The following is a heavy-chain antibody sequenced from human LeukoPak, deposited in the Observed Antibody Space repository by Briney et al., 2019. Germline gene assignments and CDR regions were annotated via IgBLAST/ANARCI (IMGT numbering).Heavy chain of an antibody. Sequence: PGESLKISRKGSGYSFTSYWIGWVRQMPGKGLECMGIIYPGDSDTRYSPSFQGQVTISADKSISTAYLQWSSLKASDTAMYYCARYSGSRPYYFDYWGQGTLVTVSS. CDR1: GYSFTSYW. J-gene: IGHJ4*02. D-gene: IGHD1-26*01. V-gene: IGHV5-51*01. CDR3: ARYSGSRPYYFDY. CDR2: IYPGDSDT.